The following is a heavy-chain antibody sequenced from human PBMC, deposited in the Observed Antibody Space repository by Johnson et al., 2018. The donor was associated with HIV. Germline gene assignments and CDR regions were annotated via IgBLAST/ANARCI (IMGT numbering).Heavy chain of an antibody. CDR1: GFTFSDYY. CDR3: GRAVMVRNYETMGAFDI. Sequence: QVQLVESGGGLVQPGGSLRLSCAASGFTFSDYYMSWIRQAPGKGLEWVSYISSSGTTKYYADSVKGRFTISRDNAKNSLYLQMSSLRAGDTAVYYCGRAVMVRNYETMGAFDIWGQGTMVTVSS. D-gene: IGHD3-10*01. CDR2: ISSSGTTK. J-gene: IGHJ3*02. V-gene: IGHV3-11*04.